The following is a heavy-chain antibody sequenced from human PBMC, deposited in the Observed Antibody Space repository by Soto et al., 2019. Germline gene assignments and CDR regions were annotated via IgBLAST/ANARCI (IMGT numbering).Heavy chain of an antibody. CDR2: IWYDGSNK. CDR1: GFTFSSYG. V-gene: IGHV3-33*01. D-gene: IGHD5-12*01. CDR3: ARVGDGYNPHDAFDI. J-gene: IGHJ3*02. Sequence: GGSLRLSCAASGFTFSSYGMHWVRQAPGKGLEWVAVIWYDGSNKYYADSVKGRFTISRDNSKNTLYLQMNSLRAEDTAVYYCARVGDGYNPHDAFDIWGQGTMVTV.